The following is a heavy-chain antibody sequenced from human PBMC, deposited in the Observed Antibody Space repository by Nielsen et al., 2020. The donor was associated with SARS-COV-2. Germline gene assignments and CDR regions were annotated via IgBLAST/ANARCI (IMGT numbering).Heavy chain of an antibody. V-gene: IGHV3-49*04. CDR2: IRSKAYGGTT. D-gene: IGHD3-10*01. J-gene: IGHJ4*02. CDR1: GFTFGDYA. CDR3: TRDRIFRGIMVRGVMLYYFDY. Sequence: GESLKISCTASGFTFGDYAMSWVRQAPGKGLEWVGFIRSKAYGGTTEYAASVKGRFTISRDDSKSIAYLQMNSLKTEDTAVYYCTRDRIFRGIMVRGVMLYYFDYWGQGTLVTVSS.